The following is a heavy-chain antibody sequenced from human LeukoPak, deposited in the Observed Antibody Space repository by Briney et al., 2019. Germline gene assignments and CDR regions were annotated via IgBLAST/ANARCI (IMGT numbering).Heavy chain of an antibody. CDR1: GASFSSYC. J-gene: IGHJ4*02. CDR2: IYYSGST. V-gene: IGHV4-59*08. D-gene: IGHD4-23*01. Sequence: SETLRPTCTVSGASFSSYCWSWSRQPPGKGLEWIGYIYYSGSTNYNPSLKSRVTISVDTSKNQFSLKLSSVTAADTAVYYCARQTLEGGYSLLWRRGPLVTVSS. CDR3: ARQTLEGGYSLL.